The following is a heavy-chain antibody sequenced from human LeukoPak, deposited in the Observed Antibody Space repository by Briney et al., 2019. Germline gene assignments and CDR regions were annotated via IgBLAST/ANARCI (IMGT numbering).Heavy chain of an antibody. Sequence: GGSLRLSCAASGFTFSNYEMNWVRQAPGKGLEWVSYITSSGSTFYYADSVKGRFTISRDNSKNTLYLQMNSLRAEDTAVYYCAKALYCSSTSCHLAFDYWGQGTLVTVSS. CDR1: GFTFSNYE. CDR3: AKALYCSSTSCHLAFDY. J-gene: IGHJ4*02. D-gene: IGHD2-2*01. V-gene: IGHV3-48*03. CDR2: ITSSGSTF.